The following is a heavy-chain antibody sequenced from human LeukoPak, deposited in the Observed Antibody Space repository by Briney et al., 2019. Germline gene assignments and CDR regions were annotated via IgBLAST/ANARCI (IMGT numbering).Heavy chain of an antibody. J-gene: IGHJ4*02. V-gene: IGHV1-18*01. CDR3: AKVAGDRMDY. CDR1: GYTFATYG. D-gene: IGHD6-13*01. Sequence: GASVKVSCKASGYTFATYGFCWVRQAPGHGLEWMGWISANTGKTDYARKFQGRVTVTTDTSTSTAYMELRSLRPDDTAVYYCAKVAGDRMDYWGQGTLLTVSS. CDR2: ISANTGKT.